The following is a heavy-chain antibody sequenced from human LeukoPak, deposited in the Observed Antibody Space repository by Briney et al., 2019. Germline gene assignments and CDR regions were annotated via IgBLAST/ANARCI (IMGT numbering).Heavy chain of an antibody. CDR2: IYNSGIT. Sequence: SETLSLTCTVSGGSISSYYWFWIRQPPGKGLEWIGYIYNSGITNYNPSLKSRVTISIDTSKNQFSLKVSSVTAADTAVYYCARETAWPENTPMILFSYFDYWGRGILVTVSS. CDR3: ARETAWPENTPMILFSYFDY. CDR1: GGSISSYY. V-gene: IGHV4-59*01. J-gene: IGHJ4*02. D-gene: IGHD3/OR15-3a*01.